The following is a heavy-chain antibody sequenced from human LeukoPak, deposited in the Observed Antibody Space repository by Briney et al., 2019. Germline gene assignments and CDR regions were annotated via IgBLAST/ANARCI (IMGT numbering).Heavy chain of an antibody. V-gene: IGHV4-34*12. CDR2: VMDSGRT. D-gene: IGHD5-12*01. CDR1: GGTFSDYY. J-gene: IGHJ6*03. CDR3: VREHNIVIPTARTYYYYYMDV. Sequence: SETLSLTCAVYGGTFSDYYWSWIRQSPGKGLEWIGEVMDSGRTNYNPSLKSRVTISIDTSKNQFSLRLSSMTAADTAVYYCVREHNIVIPTARTYYYYYMDVSGKGTTVTVSS.